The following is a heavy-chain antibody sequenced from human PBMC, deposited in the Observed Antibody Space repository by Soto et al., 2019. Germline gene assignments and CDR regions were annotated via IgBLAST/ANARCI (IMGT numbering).Heavy chain of an antibody. CDR2: IYHSGST. D-gene: IGHD5-12*01. CDR1: GGSISSGGYS. Sequence: PSSTLTLTCAFSGGSISSGGYSWSWIRQPPGKGLEWIGYIYHSGSTYYNPSLKSRVTISVDRSKNQFSLKLSSVTAADTAVYYCASQSGYANSRDAFDIWGQGTMVTVSS. CDR3: ASQSGYANSRDAFDI. V-gene: IGHV4-30-2*01. J-gene: IGHJ3*02.